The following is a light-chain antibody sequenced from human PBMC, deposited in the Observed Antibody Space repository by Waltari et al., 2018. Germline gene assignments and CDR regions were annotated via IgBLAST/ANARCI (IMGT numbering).Light chain of an antibody. CDR1: QSLNNY. CDR3: QQTFSIPRSS. V-gene: IGKV1-39*01. J-gene: IGKJ2*01. CDR2: AAS. Sequence: DIQMTQSPSSLSASVGDRVPITCRETQSLNNYLNWYQHNPGRAPKLLIYAASSLQSGVPSRFTGSGSGTHFTLTITSLQPEDFATYYCQQTFSIPRSSFGQGTKLEIK.